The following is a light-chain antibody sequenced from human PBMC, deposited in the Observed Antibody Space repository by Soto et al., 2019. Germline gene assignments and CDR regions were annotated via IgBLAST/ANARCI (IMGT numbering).Light chain of an antibody. V-gene: IGKV3-11*01. J-gene: IGKJ5*01. CDR2: DAS. Sequence: EIVLTQSPATLSLSPGERATLSFRASQSVSSYLAWYQQKLGQAPRLLIYDASNRATGIPARFSGSGSGTDFTLTINRLEPEDFAVYYCQQYGSSITFGQGTRLENK. CDR3: QQYGSSIT. CDR1: QSVSSY.